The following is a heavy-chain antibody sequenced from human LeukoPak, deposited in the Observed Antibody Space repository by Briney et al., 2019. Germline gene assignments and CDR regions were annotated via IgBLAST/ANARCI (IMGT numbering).Heavy chain of an antibody. CDR3: ARDIFSYYYDSSGNDC. V-gene: IGHV3-30-3*01. CDR2: ISYDGSNK. CDR1: GFTFSSYA. Sequence: PGGSLRLSCAASGFTFSSYAMHWVRQAPGKGLEWVAVISYDGSNKYYADSVKGRFTISRDNSKNTLYLQMNSLRAEDTAVYYCARDIFSYYYDSSGNDCWGQGTLVTVSS. D-gene: IGHD3-22*01. J-gene: IGHJ4*02.